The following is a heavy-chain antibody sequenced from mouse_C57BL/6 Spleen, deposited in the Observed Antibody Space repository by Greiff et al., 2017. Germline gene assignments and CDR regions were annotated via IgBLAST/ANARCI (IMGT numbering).Heavy chain of an antibody. Sequence: VQLQQPGAELVMPGASVKLSCKASGYTFTSYWMHWVKQRPGQGLEWIGEIDPSDSYTNYNQKFKGKSTLTVDKSSSTAYMQLSSLTSEHSAVYFCARGEGDWYFDVWGTGTTVTVSS. J-gene: IGHJ1*03. V-gene: IGHV1-69*01. CDR2: IDPSDSYT. CDR1: GYTFTSYW. CDR3: ARGEGDWYFDV.